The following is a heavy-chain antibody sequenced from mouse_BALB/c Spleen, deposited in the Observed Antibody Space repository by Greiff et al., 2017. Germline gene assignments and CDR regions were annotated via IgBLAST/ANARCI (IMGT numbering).Heavy chain of an antibody. V-gene: IGHV1S137*01. CDR2: ISTYYGDA. Sequence: VQLQQSGAELVRPGVSVKISCKGSGYTFPDYAMHWVKQSHAKSLEWIGFISTYYGDASYNQKFKGKATMTVDKSSSTAYMELARLTSEDSAIYYCARGGLRLAWFAYWGQGTLVTVSA. D-gene: IGHD2-4*01. J-gene: IGHJ3*01. CDR3: ARGGLRLAWFAY. CDR1: GYTFPDYA.